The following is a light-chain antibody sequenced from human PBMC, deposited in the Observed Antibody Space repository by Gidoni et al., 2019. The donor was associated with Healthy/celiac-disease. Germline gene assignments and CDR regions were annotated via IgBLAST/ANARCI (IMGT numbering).Light chain of an antibody. Sequence: EIVMTQSPATLSVSPGERATLSCRASQSVSSNLAWYQQKPGQAPRLLIYGASTRATGIPASFSGSGSGTEFTLTISSLQSEDFAVYYCQQYNNWPPHTFXXXTRLEIK. CDR2: GAS. CDR1: QSVSSN. CDR3: QQYNNWPPHT. J-gene: IGKJ5*01. V-gene: IGKV3-15*01.